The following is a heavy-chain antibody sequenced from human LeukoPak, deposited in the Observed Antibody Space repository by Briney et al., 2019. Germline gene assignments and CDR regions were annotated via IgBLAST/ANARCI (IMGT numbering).Heavy chain of an antibody. CDR2: ISSSGSTI. Sequence: GGSLRLSCAASGFTFSDYYMSWIRQAPGKGLEWISYISSSGSTIYYADSVKGRFTVSRDNAKKSLYLQMNSLRAEDTALYYCARDGDYYGSGSYDFDYWGQGTLVTVSS. V-gene: IGHV3-11*04. CDR3: ARDGDYYGSGSYDFDY. D-gene: IGHD3-10*01. CDR1: GFTFSDYY. J-gene: IGHJ4*02.